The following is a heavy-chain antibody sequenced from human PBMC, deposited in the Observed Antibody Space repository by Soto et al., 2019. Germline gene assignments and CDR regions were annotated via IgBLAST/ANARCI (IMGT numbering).Heavy chain of an antibody. CDR2: IYHRGST. J-gene: IGHJ5*02. Sequence: QVQLQESGPGLVKPSGTLSLTCAVSGGSISSSNWWGWVRQPPGKGLEWIGEIYHRGSTNYNPSLTTRVTLSVDKSKTPVSLRLRSVTAAAAAVSYCASKTSGYQGGWFDPWGQGTLVTVSS. CDR3: ASKTSGYQGGWFDP. CDR1: GGSISSSNW. V-gene: IGHV4-4*02. D-gene: IGHD3-22*01.